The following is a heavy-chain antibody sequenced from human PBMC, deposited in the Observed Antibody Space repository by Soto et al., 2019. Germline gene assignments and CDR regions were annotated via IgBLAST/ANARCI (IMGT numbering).Heavy chain of an antibody. CDR3: ARGASGYGNFDY. CDR2: IDSDGSPT. V-gene: IGHV3-74*01. CDR1: GFTFSSYW. J-gene: IGHJ4*02. Sequence: EVQLVESGGGLVQPGGSLRLSCTASGFTFSSYWMHWVRQAPGKGLVWVSRIDSDGSPTNYADFVKGRLTISRDNAKNTLYLQMNSLRVEDTAVYYCARGASGYGNFDYWGQGTLVTVSS. D-gene: IGHD5-12*01.